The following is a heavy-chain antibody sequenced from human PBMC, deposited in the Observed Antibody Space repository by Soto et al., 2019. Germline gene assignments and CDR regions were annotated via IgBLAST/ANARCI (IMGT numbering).Heavy chain of an antibody. D-gene: IGHD1-26*01. J-gene: IGHJ4*02. V-gene: IGHV1-18*04. CDR2: ISAYNGDT. CDR3: EREAGSGSYYPEDF. CDR1: GYTFTDYA. Sequence: ASVKVSCKASGYTFTDYAITWVRQAPGQGLEWMGWISAYNGDTDYAQKFQGRVTMTTDTSTSTAYMELRSLSSDDTAVYYCEREAGSGSYYPEDFWGQGTLVTVSS.